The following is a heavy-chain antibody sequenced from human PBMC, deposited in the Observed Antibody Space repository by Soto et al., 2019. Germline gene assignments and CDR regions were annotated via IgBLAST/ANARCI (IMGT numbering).Heavy chain of an antibody. CDR1: GFTFSSYA. CDR2: ISGNDDST. J-gene: IGHJ6*02. Sequence: EAQLLESGGGLVQPGGSLRLSCAASGFTFSSYAMSWVRQAPGKGLEWVSAISGNDDSTYYADSVKGRFTISRDNSKTTLFLQMNSLRAEDTAVYYCAKEGSGSYLPYYGMGVWGQGTTVTVSS. V-gene: IGHV3-23*01. D-gene: IGHD1-26*01. CDR3: AKEGSGSYLPYYGMGV.